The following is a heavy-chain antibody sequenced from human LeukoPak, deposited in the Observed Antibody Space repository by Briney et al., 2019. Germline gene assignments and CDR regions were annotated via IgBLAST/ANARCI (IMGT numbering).Heavy chain of an antibody. Sequence: ASVKVSCKVSGYTLTELSMHWVRQAPGKGLEWMGGFDPEDGETIYAQKFQGRVTMTEDTSTDTAYMELSSLRSEDTAVYYCATVRYCSSTSCSDDAFDIWGQGTMVTVSS. CDR2: FDPEDGET. CDR3: ATVRYCSSTSCSDDAFDI. D-gene: IGHD2-2*01. V-gene: IGHV1-24*01. J-gene: IGHJ3*02. CDR1: GYTLTELS.